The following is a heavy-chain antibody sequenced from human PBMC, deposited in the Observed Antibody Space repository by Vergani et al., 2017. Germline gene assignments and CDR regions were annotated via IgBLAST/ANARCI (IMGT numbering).Heavy chain of an antibody. CDR3: ATSRPYCTSGSCPAI. D-gene: IGHD2-15*01. CDR2: IHTGGST. Sequence: QVKLQESGPGLLKPSQTLSLTCTVSGESIRSGSHYWSWIRQPAGKGPEWIGHIHTGGSTDLNPAFKSRDSISVDTSKSQFSLKLNSVTVADTAVYYCATSRPYCTSGSCPAIWGQGTLVTVSS. J-gene: IGHJ4*02. CDR1: GESIRSGSHY. V-gene: IGHV4-61*02.